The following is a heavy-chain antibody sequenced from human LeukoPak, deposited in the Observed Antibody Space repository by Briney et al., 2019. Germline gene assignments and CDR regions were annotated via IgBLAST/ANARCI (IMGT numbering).Heavy chain of an antibody. J-gene: IGHJ4*02. D-gene: IGHD6-19*01. Sequence: GGSLRLSCAASGFTFSSYSMNWVRQAPGKGLEWVSSISSSSSYIYYADSVKGRFTISRDKAKTSLYMQMNSLRAEDTAVYYCARAGKGPGIAVAGVPDYWGQGTLVTVSS. V-gene: IGHV3-21*01. CDR2: ISSSSSYI. CDR1: GFTFSSYS. CDR3: ARAGKGPGIAVAGVPDY.